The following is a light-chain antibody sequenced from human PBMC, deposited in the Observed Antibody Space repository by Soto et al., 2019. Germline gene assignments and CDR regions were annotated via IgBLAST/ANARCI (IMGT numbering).Light chain of an antibody. CDR2: GAS. V-gene: IGKV1-9*01. CDR1: QDISRD. CDR3: QQLQRTPFT. Sequence: GDRVTITCRASQDISRDLAWYQQKAGKAPKLLIYGASTLQSGVPSRFSGFGSGTEFTLTISSLQPEDFATYHCQQLQRTPFTFGPGTTVDV. J-gene: IGKJ3*01.